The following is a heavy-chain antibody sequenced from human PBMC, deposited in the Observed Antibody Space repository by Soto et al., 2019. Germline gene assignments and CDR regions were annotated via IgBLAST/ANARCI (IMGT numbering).Heavy chain of an antibody. CDR3: ARDHGLRGASDI. Sequence: QVQLQESGPGLVKPSQTLSLTCIVSGGSISSGGYHWNWIRQHPGRGREWIGYIYYSGSTYYNPSLKSRITIAIDTSKNQFSLQLSSVTAADTAMYYCARDHGLRGASDIWGQGTMVPVSS. J-gene: IGHJ3*02. D-gene: IGHD4-17*01. V-gene: IGHV4-31*02. CDR1: GGSISSGGYH. CDR2: IYYSGST.